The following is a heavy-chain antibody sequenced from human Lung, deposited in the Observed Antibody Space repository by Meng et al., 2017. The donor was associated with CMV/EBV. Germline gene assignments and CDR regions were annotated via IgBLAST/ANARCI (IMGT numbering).Heavy chain of an antibody. Sequence: GGSXRLXCAASGFSFKDYGMNWVRQAPGKGLEWVAGISWNSGSIGYADSVKGRFTISRDNAKNSLYLQMNSLRPEDTALYYCAKEDGGAYGVAVWGQGTRVTVSS. CDR2: ISWNSGSI. V-gene: IGHV3-9*01. J-gene: IGHJ6*01. CDR1: GFSFKDYG. CDR3: AKEDGGAYGVAV. D-gene: IGHD4-17*01.